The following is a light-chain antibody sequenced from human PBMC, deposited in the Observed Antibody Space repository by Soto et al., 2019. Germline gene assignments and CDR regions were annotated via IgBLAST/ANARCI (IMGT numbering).Light chain of an antibody. CDR1: SSDVGGYNY. CDR2: EVS. J-gene: IGLJ2*01. V-gene: IGLV2-14*01. Sequence: QSALTQPASVSGCPGQSITISCTGTSSDVGGYNYVSWYQQHPGKAPKLMIYEVSNRPSGVSNRFSGSKSGNTASLTISGLQAEDEADYYCSSYTSSSTLPGVFGGGTKLTVL. CDR3: SSYTSSSTLPGV.